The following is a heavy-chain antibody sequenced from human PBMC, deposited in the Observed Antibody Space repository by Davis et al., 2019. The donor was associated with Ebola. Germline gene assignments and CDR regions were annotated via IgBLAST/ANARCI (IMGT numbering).Heavy chain of an antibody. J-gene: IGHJ4*02. CDR2: ISWNSGSI. Sequence: GGSLRLSCAASGFTFDDYAMHWVRQAPGKGLEWVSGISWNSGSIGYADSVKGRFTISRDNAKNSLYLQMNSLRAEDTALYYCAKGPLRFLEWLFDYWDQGTLVTVSS. V-gene: IGHV3-9*01. D-gene: IGHD3-3*01. CDR1: GFTFDDYA. CDR3: AKGPLRFLEWLFDY.